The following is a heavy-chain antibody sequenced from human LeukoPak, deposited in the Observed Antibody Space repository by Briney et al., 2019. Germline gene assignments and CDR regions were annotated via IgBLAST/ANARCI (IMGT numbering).Heavy chain of an antibody. J-gene: IGHJ4*02. V-gene: IGHV4-34*01. CDR1: GGSFSGYY. CDR3: ASTPYGGYFDY. CDR2: INHSGST. D-gene: IGHD4/OR15-4a*01. Sequence: SETLSLTCAVYGGSFSGYYWSWIRQPPGKGLEWIGEINHSGSTNYNPSLKSRVTISVDTSMNQFSLKLSSVTAADTAVYYCASTPYGGYFDYWGQGTLVTVSS.